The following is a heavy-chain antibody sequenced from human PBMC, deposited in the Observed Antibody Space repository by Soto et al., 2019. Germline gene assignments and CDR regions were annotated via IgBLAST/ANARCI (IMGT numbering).Heavy chain of an antibody. CDR2: FIPAYRTL. J-gene: IGHJ4*02. D-gene: IGHD3-3*01. CDR3: ATGVIWIGYFTVDS. CDR1: GGSFGNSA. Sequence: QVLLVQSGAEVKKPGSSVKISCKASGGSFGNSAINWVRQTPGQGLEWLGGFIPAYRTLNFAQKFKGRVTITADESTGTAFMTLSGLASNDTAVYYCATGVIWIGYFTVDSWGKGTRVTVSS. V-gene: IGHV1-69*01.